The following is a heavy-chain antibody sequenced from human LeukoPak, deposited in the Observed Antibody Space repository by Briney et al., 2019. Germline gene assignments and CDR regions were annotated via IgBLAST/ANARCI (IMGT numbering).Heavy chain of an antibody. J-gene: IGHJ4*02. CDR3: TRHADLVDTAMGGMTD. Sequence: GGSLRLSCAASGFTFSSYAMHWVRQASGKGLEWVGHIRSKANSYATAYAASVKGRFTISRDDSKNTAYLQMNSLKTEDTAVYYCTRHADLVDTAMGGMTDWGQGTLVTVSS. CDR1: GFTFSSYA. CDR2: IRSKANSYAT. D-gene: IGHD5-18*01. V-gene: IGHV3-73*01.